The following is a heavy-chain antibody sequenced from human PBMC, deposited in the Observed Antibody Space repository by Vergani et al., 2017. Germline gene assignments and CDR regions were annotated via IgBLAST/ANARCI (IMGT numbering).Heavy chain of an antibody. D-gene: IGHD4-23*01. J-gene: IGHJ4*02. CDR3: AKDPRGGGGNPIWYFDY. CDR1: GFTVSSNY. Sequence: EVQLVETGGGLIQPGGSLRLSCAASGFTVSSNYMSWVRQAPGKGLEWVSVIYSGGSTYYADSVKGRFTISRDNSKNTLYLQMNSLRAEDTAVYYCAKDPRGGGGNPIWYFDYWGQGTLVTVSS. CDR2: IYSGGST. V-gene: IGHV3-53*05.